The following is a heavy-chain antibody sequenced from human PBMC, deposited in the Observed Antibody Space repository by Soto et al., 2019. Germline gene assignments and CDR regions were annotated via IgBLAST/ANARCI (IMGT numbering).Heavy chain of an antibody. CDR2: ISYDGSNK. J-gene: IGHJ4*02. CDR1: GFTFSSYA. V-gene: IGHV3-30-3*01. Sequence: PGGSLRLSCAAPGFTFSSYAMHWVRQAPGKGLEWVAVISYDGSNKYYADSVKGRFTISRDNSKNTLYLQMNSLRAEDTAVYYCARDHYYDSSGPDYYFDYWGQGTLVTVSS. D-gene: IGHD3-22*01. CDR3: ARDHYYDSSGPDYYFDY.